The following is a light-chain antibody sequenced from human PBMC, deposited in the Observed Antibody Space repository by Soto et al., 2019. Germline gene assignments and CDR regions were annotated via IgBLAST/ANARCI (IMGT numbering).Light chain of an antibody. Sequence: DIQMTQSPSSLSASVGDRGTITCRASQTISTYLNWYQQKPGKAPRLLIYDASSLLSGVPSRFSGSGSGTDFTLTIASPQPEDFSTYYCQQSDSTPYTFGQGTKVEI. CDR3: QQSDSTPYT. J-gene: IGKJ2*01. CDR2: DAS. CDR1: QTISTY. V-gene: IGKV1-39*01.